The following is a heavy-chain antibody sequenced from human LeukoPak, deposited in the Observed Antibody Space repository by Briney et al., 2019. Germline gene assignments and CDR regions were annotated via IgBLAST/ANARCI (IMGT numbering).Heavy chain of an antibody. Sequence: GGSRRLSCAASGFTFSSYSMNWVRQAPGKGLEWVSSISSSSSYTFYADSVKGRFTISRDNAKNSLYLQMNSLRVEDTAVYYCARETYWGQGTQVTVSS. V-gene: IGHV3-21*01. CDR3: ARETY. CDR2: ISSSSSYT. CDR1: GFTFSSYS. J-gene: IGHJ4*02.